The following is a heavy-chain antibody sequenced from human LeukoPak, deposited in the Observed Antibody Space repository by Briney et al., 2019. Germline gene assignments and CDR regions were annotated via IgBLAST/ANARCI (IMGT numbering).Heavy chain of an antibody. V-gene: IGHV4-39*01. Sequence: PSETLSLTCTVSGGSISSSSYYWGWIRQPPGKGLEWIGSIYYSGSTYYNPSLKSRVTISVDTSKNQFSLKLSSVTAADTAVYYCARHEEMATPWHFVYWGQGTLVTVSS. CDR3: ARHEEMATPWHFVY. CDR1: GGSISSSSYY. D-gene: IGHD5-24*01. J-gene: IGHJ4*02. CDR2: IYYSGST.